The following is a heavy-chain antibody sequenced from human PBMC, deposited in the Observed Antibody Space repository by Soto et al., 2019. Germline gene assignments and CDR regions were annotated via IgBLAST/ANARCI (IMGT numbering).Heavy chain of an antibody. D-gene: IGHD2-15*01. CDR1: GGSISSGGYY. J-gene: IGHJ4*02. V-gene: IGHV4-31*03. CDR3: ARGGCSGGSCWYYFDY. Sequence: QVQLQESGPGLVKPSQTLSLTCTVSGGSISSGGYYWSWIRQHPGKGLEWIGYIYYSGSTYYNPSLKSRVTISIDTSKNQFFLKLSSVTAADTAVYYCARGGCSGGSCWYYFDYWGQGTLVTVSS. CDR2: IYYSGST.